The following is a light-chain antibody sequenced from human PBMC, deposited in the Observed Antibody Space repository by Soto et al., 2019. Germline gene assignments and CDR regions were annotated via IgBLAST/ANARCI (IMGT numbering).Light chain of an antibody. J-gene: IGLJ3*02. CDR2: EVS. Sequence: QSALTQPASVSGFPGQSITISCTGTSSDVGRYNYVSWYQQHPGKAPKLMIYEVSNRPSGVSNRFSASKSGNTASLTISGLQAEDEADYYCTSYTSSTTGVFGGGTKLTVL. CDR3: TSYTSSTTGV. CDR1: SSDVGRYNY. V-gene: IGLV2-14*01.